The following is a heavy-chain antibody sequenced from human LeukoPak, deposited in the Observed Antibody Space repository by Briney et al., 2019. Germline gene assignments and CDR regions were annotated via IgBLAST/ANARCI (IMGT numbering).Heavy chain of an antibody. J-gene: IGHJ4*02. V-gene: IGHV3-7*04. Sequence: PGGSLRLSCAASGFTFSSYAMHWVRQAPGKGLEWVANIKQDGSKKAYVDSVKGRVTISRDNAKNSLYLQMNSLRAEDTAIYYCTRVGYIDEGIDYWGQGTLVTVSS. CDR2: IKQDGSKK. CDR1: GFTFSSYA. CDR3: TRVGYIDEGIDY. D-gene: IGHD5-24*01.